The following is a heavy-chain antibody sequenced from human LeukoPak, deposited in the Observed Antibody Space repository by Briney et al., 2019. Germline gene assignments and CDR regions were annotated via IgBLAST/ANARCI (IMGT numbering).Heavy chain of an antibody. D-gene: IGHD1-26*01. Sequence: GGSLRLSCAASGFTFSSCSMNWVRQAPGKGLEWVAYISSSGTYIYYADSLRGRFTTSRDNAKNTLYLQMNSLRAEDTAIYYCARDQSTAGPTTADYWGQGTLVTVSS. V-gene: IGHV3-21*05. CDR1: GFTFSSCS. CDR2: ISSSGTYI. CDR3: ARDQSTAGPTTADY. J-gene: IGHJ4*02.